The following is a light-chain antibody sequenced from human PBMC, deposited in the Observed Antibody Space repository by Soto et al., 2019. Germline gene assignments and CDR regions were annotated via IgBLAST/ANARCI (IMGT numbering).Light chain of an antibody. CDR2: DVS. CDR3: TSYTTSSTPVV. Sequence: QSVLTQPASVSESPGQSITISCTGTSDDIRTHSYVSWYQQHPGKAPKLMIYDVSNRPTGVSSRFSGSGSGNTASLTISGLQPEDEADYYCTSYTTSSTPVVFGGGTKLTVL. CDR1: SDDIRTHSY. V-gene: IGLV2-14*03. J-gene: IGLJ2*01.